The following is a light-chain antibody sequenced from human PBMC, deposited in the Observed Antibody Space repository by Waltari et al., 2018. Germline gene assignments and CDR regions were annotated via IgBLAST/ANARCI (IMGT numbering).Light chain of an antibody. J-gene: IGLJ3*02. CDR1: NSDIGNYNL. Sequence: QSALTQPASVSGSPGQSLTISCTVTNSDIGNYNLVSWYHQYPGHAPTLVIYENSQRPFGVSHRCSGSKSGNTASLTIPGLQADDESDFHCSSFATSGIWVFGGGTRLTVL. CDR3: SSFATSGIWV. V-gene: IGLV2-23*01. CDR2: ENS.